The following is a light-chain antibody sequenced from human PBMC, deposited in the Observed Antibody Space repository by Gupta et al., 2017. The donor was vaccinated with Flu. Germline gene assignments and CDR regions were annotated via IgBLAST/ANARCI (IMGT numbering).Light chain of an antibody. CDR1: NIGSKN. J-gene: IGLJ2*01. CDR2: RDS. CDR3: QVWDSSTVV. V-gene: IGLV3-9*01. Sequence: ALGQTTRMSCGGNNIGSKNVHGYQQKPGQAPVMVIYRDSNRPSGIPERFSGSNSGNTATLTISRAQAGDEADYYCQVWDSSTVVFGGGTKLTVL.